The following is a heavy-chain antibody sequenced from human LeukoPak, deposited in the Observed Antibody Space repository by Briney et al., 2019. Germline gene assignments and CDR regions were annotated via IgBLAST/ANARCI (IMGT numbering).Heavy chain of an antibody. Sequence: PSETLSLTCTVSGGSISSYYWSWIRQPPGKGLEWIGYIYYSGSTNYNPSLKSRVTISVDTSKNQFSLKLSSVTAAGTAVYYCASGYSGYDALDYWGQGTLVTVSS. J-gene: IGHJ4*02. CDR1: GGSISSYY. D-gene: IGHD5-12*01. CDR2: IYYSGST. V-gene: IGHV4-59*01. CDR3: ASGYSGYDALDY.